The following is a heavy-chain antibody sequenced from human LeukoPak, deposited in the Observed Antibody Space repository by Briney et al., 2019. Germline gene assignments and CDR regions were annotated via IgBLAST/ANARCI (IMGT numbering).Heavy chain of an antibody. CDR3: ARDAEVYSSREDWFDP. CDR2: IKQDGSEK. J-gene: IGHJ5*02. CDR1: GFTFSSYW. V-gene: IGHV3-7*01. D-gene: IGHD6-13*01. Sequence: GGSLRLSCAASGFTFSSYWMSWVLQAPGKGLEWVANIKQDGSEKYYVDSVKGRFTISRDNAKNSLYLQMNSLRAEDTAVYYCARDAEVYSSREDWFDPWGQGTLVTVSS.